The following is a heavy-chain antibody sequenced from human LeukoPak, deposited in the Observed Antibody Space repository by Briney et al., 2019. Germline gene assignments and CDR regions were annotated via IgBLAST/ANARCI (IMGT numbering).Heavy chain of an antibody. D-gene: IGHD5-18*01. Sequence: SETLSLTCTVSRGSIGTGDYYWSWIRQPPGKGLEWIGYIYYSGNTYYNPSLESRVTISVDTSQNQFSLKLNSVTAADTAVYYCARDPGYSYGHGPFDYWGRGTLVTVSS. V-gene: IGHV4-30-4*01. CDR2: IYYSGNT. J-gene: IGHJ4*02. CDR1: RGSIGTGDYY. CDR3: ARDPGYSYGHGPFDY.